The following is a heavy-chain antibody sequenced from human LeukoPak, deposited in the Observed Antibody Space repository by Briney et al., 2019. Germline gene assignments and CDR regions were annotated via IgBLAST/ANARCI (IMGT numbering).Heavy chain of an antibody. CDR1: GYTFTSYG. D-gene: IGHD6-13*01. CDR3: ARSVSYPYSSSWYGQWYFDY. CDR2: ISAYNGNT. V-gene: IGHV1-18*01. J-gene: IGHJ4*02. Sequence: ASVKVSCKASGYTFTSYGISWVRQAPGQGLEWMGRISAYNGNTNYAQKLQGRVTMTTDTSTSTAYMELRSLRSDDTAVYYCARSVSYPYSSSWYGQWYFDYWGQGTLVTVSS.